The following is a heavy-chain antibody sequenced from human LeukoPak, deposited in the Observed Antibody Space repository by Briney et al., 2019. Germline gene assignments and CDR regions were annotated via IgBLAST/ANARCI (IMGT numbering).Heavy chain of an antibody. CDR3: ARDLRGYSGYADFDY. D-gene: IGHD5-12*01. Sequence: GGSLRLSCAASGFTFSSYSMNWVRQAPGKGLEWVSSISSSSSYIYYADSVKGRFTISRDNAKNSLYLQMSSLRAEDTAVYYCARDLRGYSGYADFDYWGQGTLVTVSS. CDR2: ISSSSSYI. J-gene: IGHJ4*02. CDR1: GFTFSSYS. V-gene: IGHV3-21*01.